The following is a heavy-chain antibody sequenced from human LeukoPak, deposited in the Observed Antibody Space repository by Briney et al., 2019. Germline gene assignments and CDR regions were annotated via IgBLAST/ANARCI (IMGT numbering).Heavy chain of an antibody. Sequence: GESLQISCQGSGSSFTSYWIGWVRQVPGKGLEWMGIIYPGDSDTRYSPSFQGQVTISADKSISTAYLQWSSLKASDTAMYYCARRRYCSGGSCYTAYYFDYWGQGTLVTVSS. J-gene: IGHJ4*02. V-gene: IGHV5-51*01. CDR1: GSSFTSYW. CDR3: ARRRYCSGGSCYTAYYFDY. D-gene: IGHD2-15*01. CDR2: IYPGDSDT.